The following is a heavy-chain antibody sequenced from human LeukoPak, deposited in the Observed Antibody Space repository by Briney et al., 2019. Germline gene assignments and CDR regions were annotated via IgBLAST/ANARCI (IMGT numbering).Heavy chain of an antibody. J-gene: IGHJ4*02. D-gene: IGHD2-21*02. CDR2: IYPGDSDT. CDR1: GYSFTSYW. V-gene: IGHV5-51*01. Sequence: GESLKISCXGSGYSFTSYWIGWVRRMPGKGLEWMGIIYPGDSDTRYSPSFQGQVTISADKSISTAYLQWSSLKASDTAMYYCASQTAIDHYYFDYWGQGTLVTVSS. CDR3: ASQTAIDHYYFDY.